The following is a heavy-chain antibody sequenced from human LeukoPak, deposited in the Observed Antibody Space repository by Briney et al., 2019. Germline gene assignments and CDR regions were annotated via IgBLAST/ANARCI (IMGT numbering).Heavy chain of an antibody. J-gene: IGHJ6*04. V-gene: IGHV4-34*01. D-gene: IGHD2-15*01. Sequence: SETLSLTCAVYGGSFSGHYWSWIRQPPGKGLEWIGEINHSGSTNYNPSLKSRVTISVDTSKNQFSLKLSSVTAADTAVYYCARYCSGGSCYSGYGMDVWGKGTAVTVSS. CDR2: INHSGST. CDR3: ARYCSGGSCYSGYGMDV. CDR1: GGSFSGHY.